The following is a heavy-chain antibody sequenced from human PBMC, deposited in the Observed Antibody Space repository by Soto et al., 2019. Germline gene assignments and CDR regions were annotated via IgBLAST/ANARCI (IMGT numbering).Heavy chain of an antibody. CDR3: AGGFARAGSRSSGRSWFDY. J-gene: IGHJ5*01. D-gene: IGHD6-6*01. CDR2: IYHSGST. CDR1: GGSISSSNW. Sequence: PSETLSLTCAVSGGSISSSNWWSWVRQPPGKGLEWIGGIYHSGSTNYNPSLKSRVTISVDKSKNQFSLKLSSVTAADTAVYYCAGGFARAGSRSSGRSWFDYWGQGTLVTVSS. V-gene: IGHV4-4*02.